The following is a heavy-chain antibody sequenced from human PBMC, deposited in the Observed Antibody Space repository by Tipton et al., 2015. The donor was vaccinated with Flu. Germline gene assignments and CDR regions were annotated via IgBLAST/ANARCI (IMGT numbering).Heavy chain of an antibody. D-gene: IGHD2-2*01. CDR2: INPDGSTA. Sequence: SLRLSCAASGFTFSNYFIHWVRQPPGKRPVWVSHINPDGSTARYADSVRGRFTISRDNAKNTLYLQMNSLRAEDTAVYYCARGPQVPVWPYYYGMDVWGQGTTVTVSS. J-gene: IGHJ6*02. CDR1: GFTFSNYF. V-gene: IGHV3-74*01. CDR3: ARGPQVPVWPYYYGMDV.